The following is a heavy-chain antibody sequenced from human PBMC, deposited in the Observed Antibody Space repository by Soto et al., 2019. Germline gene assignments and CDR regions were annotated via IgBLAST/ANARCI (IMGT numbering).Heavy chain of an antibody. CDR2: IYHSGST. D-gene: IGHD6-19*01. Sequence: SETLSLTCAVSGYSISSGYYWGWIRQPPGKGLEWIGSIYHSGSTYYNPSLKSRVTISVDTSKNQFSLKLSSVTAADTAVYYCARAWYSSGPEWLDPWGQGTMVPVYS. CDR1: GYSISSGYY. CDR3: ARAWYSSGPEWLDP. V-gene: IGHV4-38-2*01. J-gene: IGHJ5*02.